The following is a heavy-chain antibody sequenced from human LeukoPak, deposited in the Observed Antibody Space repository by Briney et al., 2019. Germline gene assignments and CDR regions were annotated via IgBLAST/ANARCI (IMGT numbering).Heavy chain of an antibody. CDR1: GGTFSRYA. Sequence: ASVKVSCKASGGTFSRYAINWVRQAPGQGLEWMGGIIPIFGTANYAQKFQGRVTITADESTSTAYMELSSLRSEDTAVYYCARESGYSGSYFAYFDYWGQGTLVTVSS. D-gene: IGHD1-26*01. CDR2: IIPIFGTA. V-gene: IGHV1-69*01. CDR3: ARESGYSGSYFAYFDY. J-gene: IGHJ4*02.